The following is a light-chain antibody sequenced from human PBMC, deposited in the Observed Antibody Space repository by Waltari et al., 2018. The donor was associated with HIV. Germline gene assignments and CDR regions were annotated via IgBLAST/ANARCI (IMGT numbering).Light chain of an antibody. Sequence: DVQMTQSPSTLSAGVGDKVNITCRASQIINNWLDWYQQKPGKPPKLLIYKTSYLESGVPSRFSGSGSGADFTLIIDDLQPDDFATYYCQQYNSHSYAFGQGTKVDVK. J-gene: IGKJ2*01. CDR1: QIINNW. CDR3: QQYNSHSYA. CDR2: KTS. V-gene: IGKV1-5*03.